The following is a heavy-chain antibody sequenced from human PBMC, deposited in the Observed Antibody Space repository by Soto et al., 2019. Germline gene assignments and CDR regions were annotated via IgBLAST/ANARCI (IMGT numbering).Heavy chain of an antibody. D-gene: IGHD5-12*01. Sequence: SQTLSLTCAISGDSVSSKSAAWNWIRRSPSRDLEWLGRTDYRSKWYNDYAVSVKSRITITPDTSKNQFSLQLNSVTPVDTAVYYCARDLEDSGYDYFDYWGQGTLVTVSS. J-gene: IGHJ4*02. CDR2: TDYRSKWYN. CDR3: ARDLEDSGYDYFDY. CDR1: GDSVSSKSAA. V-gene: IGHV6-1*01.